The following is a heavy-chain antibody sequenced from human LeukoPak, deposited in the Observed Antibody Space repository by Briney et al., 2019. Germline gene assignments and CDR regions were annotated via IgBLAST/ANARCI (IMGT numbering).Heavy chain of an antibody. Sequence: GGSLRLSCAASEFTFSSYAMSWVRQAPGKGLEWVSAISGSGGSTYYADSVKGRFTISRDNSKNTLYLQMNSLRVEDTAVYYCANNRGAGSHYYYHMNVWGKGTTVTVSS. V-gene: IGHV3-23*01. D-gene: IGHD1-26*01. CDR2: ISGSGGST. J-gene: IGHJ6*03. CDR1: EFTFSSYA. CDR3: ANNRGAGSHYYYHMNV.